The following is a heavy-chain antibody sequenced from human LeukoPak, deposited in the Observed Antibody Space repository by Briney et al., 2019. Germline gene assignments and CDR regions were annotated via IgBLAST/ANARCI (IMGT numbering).Heavy chain of an antibody. CDR1: GGSINTYF. Sequence: PSETLSLTCTVSGGSINTYFWSWIRQPPGKGLEWTGYIYYSGSTNYNPSLKSRVTISVDTSKNQFSLKLSSVTAADTAVYYCARGVTGGWYGDFQHWGQGTLVTVSS. D-gene: IGHD6-19*01. CDR2: IYYSGST. V-gene: IGHV4-59*01. J-gene: IGHJ1*01. CDR3: ARGVTGGWYGDFQH.